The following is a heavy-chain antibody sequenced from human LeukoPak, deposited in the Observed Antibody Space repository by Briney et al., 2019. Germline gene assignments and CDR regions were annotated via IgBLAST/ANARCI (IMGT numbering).Heavy chain of an antibody. CDR2: TYSTGST. V-gene: IGHV4-61*08. D-gene: IGHD1-26*01. Sequence: PSETLSLTCAVSGGSVGSGGHFWSWIRQPPGKGLEWIGYTYSTGSTNYNPSLKSRITMSVDTSKNQFSLKLSSVIAADTAVYYCARTKSQSGSYRYYFDSWGQGTLVTVSS. J-gene: IGHJ4*02. CDR3: ARTKSQSGSYRYYFDS. CDR1: GGSVGSGGHF.